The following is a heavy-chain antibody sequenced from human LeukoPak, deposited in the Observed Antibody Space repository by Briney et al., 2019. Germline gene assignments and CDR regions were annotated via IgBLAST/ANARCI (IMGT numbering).Heavy chain of an antibody. CDR2: IYYSGST. CDR3: ARHVYGSGWYDNWFDP. Sequence: PSETLSLTCTVSGGSISSSSYYWGWIRQPPGKGLEWIGSIYYSGSTYYNPSLKSRVTISVDTSKNQFSLKLSSVTAADTAVYYCARHVYGSGWYDNWFDPWGQGTLVTVSS. V-gene: IGHV4-39*01. J-gene: IGHJ5*02. CDR1: GGSISSSSYY. D-gene: IGHD6-19*01.